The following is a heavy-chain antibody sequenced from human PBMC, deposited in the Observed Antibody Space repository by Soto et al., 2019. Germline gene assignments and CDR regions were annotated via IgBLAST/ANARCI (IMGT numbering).Heavy chain of an antibody. J-gene: IGHJ6*02. CDR3: AKDRHPYGPAGYGLDV. CDR1: GFTFSSYA. V-gene: IGHV3-23*01. Sequence: GGSLRLSCAASGFTFSSYAMSWVRQAPGKGLEWISGIGGSGGSTFYADSVKGRFTISRDNSKNTLYLQMNSLRVEDTAIYYCAKDRHPYGPAGYGLDVWGQGTTVTVSS. D-gene: IGHD3-10*01. CDR2: IGGSGGST.